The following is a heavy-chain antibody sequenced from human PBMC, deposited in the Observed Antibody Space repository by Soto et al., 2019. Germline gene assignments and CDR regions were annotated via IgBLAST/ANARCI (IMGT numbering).Heavy chain of an antibody. D-gene: IGHD3-10*01. CDR2: ISAGGGSP. CDR1: RFTFSNYA. CDR3: AKGPTLSFGEPFFDY. Sequence: EVQLLESGGGLVQPGGSLRLSCVASRFTFSNYAMSWVRQAPGKGLEWVSGISAGGGSPYYADSVKGRFTISRDNSKTTLYLQMNRLRAEDTAVFYCAKGPTLSFGEPFFDYWGQGTLVTVSS. V-gene: IGHV3-23*01. J-gene: IGHJ4*02.